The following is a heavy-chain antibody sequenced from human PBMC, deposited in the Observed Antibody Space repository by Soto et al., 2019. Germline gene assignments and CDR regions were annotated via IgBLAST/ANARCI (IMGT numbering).Heavy chain of an antibody. Sequence: QVQLVESGGGVVQPGRSLRLSCAASGFTFSTYDMHWVRQAPGKGLEWVAVISSDGSSEYYADSVKGRFTISRDNSKNTLYVQMNSLRAEDTAVYYCAKDLGDSSADDGADYWGQGTLVTVSS. V-gene: IGHV3-30*18. CDR3: AKDLGDSSADDGADY. CDR2: ISSDGSSE. J-gene: IGHJ4*02. CDR1: GFTFSTYD. D-gene: IGHD6-25*01.